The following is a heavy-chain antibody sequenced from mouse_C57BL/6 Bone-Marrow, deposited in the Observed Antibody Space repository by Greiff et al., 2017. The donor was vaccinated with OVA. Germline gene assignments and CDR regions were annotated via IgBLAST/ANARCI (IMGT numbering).Heavy chain of an antibody. CDR2: IDPSDSET. J-gene: IGHJ4*01. V-gene: IGHV1-52*01. Sequence: QVQLQQPGAELVRPGSSVKLSCKASGYTFTSYWMHWVKQRPIQGLEWIGNIDPSDSETHYNQKFKDKATLTVDKSSSTAYMQLSSLTSEDSAVYYCARSPFITTVVATYYYAMDYWGQGTSVTVSS. CDR1: GYTFTSYW. CDR3: ARSPFITTVVATYYYAMDY. D-gene: IGHD1-1*01.